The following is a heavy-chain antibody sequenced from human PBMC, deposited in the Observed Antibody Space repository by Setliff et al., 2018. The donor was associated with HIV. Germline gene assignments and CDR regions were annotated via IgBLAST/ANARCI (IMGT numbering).Heavy chain of an antibody. CDR3: ARLGEHDTGDLDV. Sequence: SETLSLTCKVSGDSISSGGYYWTWIRKPAGKGLEWIGHIYTSGNTNYNPSLKSRVSISVATSKNQFFLTLTSVTAADSAAYYCARLGEHDTGDLDVWGKGTTVTV. J-gene: IGHJ6*03. D-gene: IGHD1-1*01. V-gene: IGHV4-61*09. CDR2: IYTSGNT. CDR1: GDSISSGGYY.